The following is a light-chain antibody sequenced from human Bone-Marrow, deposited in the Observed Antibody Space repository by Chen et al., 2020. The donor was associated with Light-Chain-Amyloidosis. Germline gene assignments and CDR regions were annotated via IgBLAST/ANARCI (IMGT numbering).Light chain of an antibody. Sequence: SYELTPPPSVSVSPGPTARISSSGDGLPKQYAYWYQQKPGQAPVLVIYNDSERPSGIPERFSGSSSGTTVTLTISGVQAEDEADYYCQSADTTDTLYVLFGGGTKLTVL. CDR3: QSADTTDTLYVL. J-gene: IGLJ2*01. CDR1: GLPKQY. V-gene: IGLV3-25*03. CDR2: NDS.